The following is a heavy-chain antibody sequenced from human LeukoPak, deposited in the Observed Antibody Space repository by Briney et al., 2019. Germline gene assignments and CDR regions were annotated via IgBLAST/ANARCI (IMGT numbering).Heavy chain of an antibody. CDR2: LYSGGTV. Sequence: PGGSLRLSCAASGFTVSSNYMAWVRQAPGKGLEWVSVLYSGGTVYYADSVKGRFTISRDNSKNTLYLQMNTLRVEDTGVYDCAREGSYDSSNMWYFDYWGQGTLVTVSS. V-gene: IGHV3-53*01. CDR1: GFTVSSNY. CDR3: AREGSYDSSNMWYFDY. J-gene: IGHJ4*02. D-gene: IGHD3-22*01.